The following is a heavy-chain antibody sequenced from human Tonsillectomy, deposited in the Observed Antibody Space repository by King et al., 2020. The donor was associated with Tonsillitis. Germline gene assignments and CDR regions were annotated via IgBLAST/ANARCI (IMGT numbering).Heavy chain of an antibody. CDR2: MYSSGTI. Sequence: QLQESGPGVVKPSETLSLTFTVSGGSISSGDHFWAWIRQPPGRGWEWIGYMYSSGTIFYNPSLKSRITISGGTSASRFSLKLSSVTAADTAVYFCARYVSGSFDYWGQGALVTVSS. V-gene: IGHV4-39*01. D-gene: IGHD1-26*01. CDR1: GGSISSGDHF. J-gene: IGHJ4*02. CDR3: ARYVSGSFDY.